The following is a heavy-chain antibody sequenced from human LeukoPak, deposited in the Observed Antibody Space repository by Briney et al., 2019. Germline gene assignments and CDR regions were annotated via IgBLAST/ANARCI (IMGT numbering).Heavy chain of an antibody. V-gene: IGHV4-31*03. D-gene: IGHD3-10*01. CDR3: ARDYYGSGSYYTYFDY. J-gene: IGHJ4*02. Sequence: SETLSLTCTVSGGSISSGGYYWSWIRQHPGKGLEWIGYIYYSGSTYYNPSLKSRVTISVDTSKNQFSLKLSSVTAADTAVYYCARDYYGSGSYYTYFDYWGQGTLVTVSS. CDR2: IYYSGST. CDR1: GGSISSGGYY.